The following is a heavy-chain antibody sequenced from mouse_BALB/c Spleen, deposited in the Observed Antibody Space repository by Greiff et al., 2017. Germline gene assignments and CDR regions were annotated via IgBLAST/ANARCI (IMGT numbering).Heavy chain of an antibody. J-gene: IGHJ4*01. Sequence: VQLQQSGAELAKPGASVKMSCKASGYTFTSYWMHWVKQRPGQGLEWIGYINPSTGYTEYNQKFKDKATLTADKSSSTSYMQLSSLTSEHSAGYYCARSLYYGNYGYYAMDYWGQGTSVTVSS. D-gene: IGHD2-1*01. CDR3: ARSLYYGNYGYYAMDY. CDR2: INPSTGYT. CDR1: GYTFTSYW. V-gene: IGHV1-7*01.